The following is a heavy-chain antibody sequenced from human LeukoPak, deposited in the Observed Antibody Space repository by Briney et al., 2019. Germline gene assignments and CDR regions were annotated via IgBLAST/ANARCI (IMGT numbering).Heavy chain of an antibody. Sequence: SVKVSCKASGGTFSSYAISWVRQAPGQGLEWTGGIIPIFGTANYAQKFQGRVTITTDESTSTASMELSSLRSEDTAAYYCARDSAARLVYAIGNAFDIWGQGTMVTVSS. D-gene: IGHD2-8*01. V-gene: IGHV1-69*05. CDR3: ARDSAARLVYAIGNAFDI. J-gene: IGHJ3*02. CDR2: IIPIFGTA. CDR1: GGTFSSYA.